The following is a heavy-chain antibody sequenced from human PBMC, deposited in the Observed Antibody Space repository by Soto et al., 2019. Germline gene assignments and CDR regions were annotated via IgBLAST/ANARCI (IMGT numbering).Heavy chain of an antibody. Sequence: PGGSLRLSCTVSGFTFTDYSLNCVRQAPGKGLEWLSYISASRTTIYYAASVRGRFTVSRDNAKNSLYLQLNSLRVDDTAVYYCARDGRRGYDLDVWGQGTMVTVSS. CDR3: ARDGRRGYDLDV. CDR2: ISASRTTI. CDR1: GFTFTDYS. D-gene: IGHD1-26*01. V-gene: IGHV3-48*01. J-gene: IGHJ6*02.